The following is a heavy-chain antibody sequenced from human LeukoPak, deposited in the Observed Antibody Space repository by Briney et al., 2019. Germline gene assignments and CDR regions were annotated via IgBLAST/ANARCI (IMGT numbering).Heavy chain of an antibody. J-gene: IGHJ4*02. Sequence: GGSLRLSCVASGFSFSRSWMSWVRQAPGKGLEWVANIKVDGSEKHYLDSVEGRFIISRDNVKNSLHLQMNNLRAEDTAEYYCVRDGPFGSGTFGYWAQGTLVSVSS. D-gene: IGHD3-10*01. CDR2: IKVDGSEK. CDR3: VRDGPFGSGTFGY. CDR1: GFSFSRSW. V-gene: IGHV3-7*01.